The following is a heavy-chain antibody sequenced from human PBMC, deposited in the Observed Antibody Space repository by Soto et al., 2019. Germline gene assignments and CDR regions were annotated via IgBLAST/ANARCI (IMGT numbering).Heavy chain of an antibody. V-gene: IGHV5-51*07. Sequence: PGESLKISCKGSGYSFTSYWIGWVHQMPGKGLEWMGIIYPGDSDTRYSPSFQGQVTISADKSISTAYLQWSSLKASDTAMYYCARHGCSSTSCYDYYYYYGMDVWGQGTTVTVSS. CDR1: GYSFTSYW. J-gene: IGHJ6*02. CDR3: ARHGCSSTSCYDYYYYYGMDV. CDR2: IYPGDSDT. D-gene: IGHD2-2*01.